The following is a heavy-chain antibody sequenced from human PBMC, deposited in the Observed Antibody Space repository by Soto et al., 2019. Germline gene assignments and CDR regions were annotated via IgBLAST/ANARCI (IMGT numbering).Heavy chain of an antibody. Sequence: EVQLVESGGGLVQPGRSLRLSCAASGFTFDDYAMHWVRQAPGKGLEWVSGISWNSGSIGYVDSVKGRFTISRDNAKGSLYLHMNSLRAEDTALYYCAKDISQLKFWGGDACEIWGQGTMVTVSS. CDR3: AKDISQLKFWGGDACEI. J-gene: IGHJ3*02. CDR2: ISWNSGSI. D-gene: IGHD3-16*01. CDR1: GFTFDDYA. V-gene: IGHV3-9*01.